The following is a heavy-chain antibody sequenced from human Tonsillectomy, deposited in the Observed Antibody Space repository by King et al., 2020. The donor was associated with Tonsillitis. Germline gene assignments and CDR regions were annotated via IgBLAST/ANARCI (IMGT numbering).Heavy chain of an antibody. Sequence: VQLVESGAEVKKPGASVNVSCTASGYTFTSYYMHWVRQAPGQGLEWMGIINPSGGSTSYAQKFQGRVTMTRDTSTSTVYMELSSVRSEDTAVYYCARGCIAVAGTPDYWGRGTLVTVSS. D-gene: IGHD6-19*01. V-gene: IGHV1-46*03. J-gene: IGHJ4*02. CDR2: INPSGGST. CDR1: GYTFTSYY. CDR3: ARGCIAVAGTPDY.